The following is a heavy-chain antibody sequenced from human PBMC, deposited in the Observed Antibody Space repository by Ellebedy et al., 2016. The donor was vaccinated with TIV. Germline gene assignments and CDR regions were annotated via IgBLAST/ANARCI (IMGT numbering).Heavy chain of an antibody. CDR3: ARDRGYCTNGVCYKGNYYYYGMDV. J-gene: IGHJ6*02. V-gene: IGHV3-23*01. CDR2: ISGSGGSQ. CDR1: GFPFSSYA. D-gene: IGHD2-8*01. Sequence: GESPKISCAASGFPFSSYAMSWVRQAPGKGLEWVPAISGSGGSQYYADPVKGRFTIFRDNSKNTLYLQMNSLIAEDTAVYYCARDRGYCTNGVCYKGNYYYYGMDVWGQGTTVTVSS.